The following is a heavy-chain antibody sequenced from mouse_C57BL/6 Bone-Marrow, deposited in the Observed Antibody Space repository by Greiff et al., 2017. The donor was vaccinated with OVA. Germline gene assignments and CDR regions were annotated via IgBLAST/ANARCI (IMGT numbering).Heavy chain of an antibody. V-gene: IGHV1-81*01. J-gene: IGHJ2*01. CDR1: GYTFTSYG. D-gene: IGHD1-1*01. CDR2: IYPRSGNT. Sequence: QVHVKQSGAELARPGASVKLSCKASGYTFTSYGISWVKQRTGQGLEWIGEIYPRSGNTYYNEKFKGKATLTADKSSSTAYMELRSLTSEDSAVYFCARALITTVVARDYWGQGTTLTVSS. CDR3: ARALITTVVARDY.